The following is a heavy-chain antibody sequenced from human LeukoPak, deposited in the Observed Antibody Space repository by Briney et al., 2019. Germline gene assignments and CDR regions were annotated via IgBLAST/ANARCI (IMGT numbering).Heavy chain of an antibody. CDR2: INHSGST. CDR1: GDSINSGGYF. CDR3: ARGRGMSSSWFPFDY. D-gene: IGHD6-13*01. Sequence: SETLSLTCTVSGDSINSGGYFWSWIRQPPGKGLEWIGEINHSGSTNYNPSLKSRVTISVDTSKNQFSLKLSSVTAADTAVYYCARGRGMSSSWFPFDYWGQGTLVTVSS. J-gene: IGHJ4*02. V-gene: IGHV4-34*01.